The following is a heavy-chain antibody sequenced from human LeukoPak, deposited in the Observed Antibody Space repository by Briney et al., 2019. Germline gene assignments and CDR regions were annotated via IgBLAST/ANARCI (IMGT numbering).Heavy chain of an antibody. J-gene: IGHJ3*02. CDR3: ARDGVRWELPSAFDI. CDR1: DYTFTSYG. Sequence: ASVKVSCKASDYTFTSYGISWVRQAPGQGLEWMGWISAYNGNTNYAQKLQGRVTMTTDTSTSTAYMELRSLRSDDTAVYYCARDGVRWELPSAFDIWGQGTMVTVSS. V-gene: IGHV1-18*01. D-gene: IGHD1-26*01. CDR2: ISAYNGNT.